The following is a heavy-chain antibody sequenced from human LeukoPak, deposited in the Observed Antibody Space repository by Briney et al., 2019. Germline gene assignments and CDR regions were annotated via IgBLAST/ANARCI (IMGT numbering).Heavy chain of an antibody. CDR1: GFTFSNCA. V-gene: IGHV3-30*02. J-gene: IGHJ6*02. CDR2: IRYDGSNK. Sequence: GGSLRLSCAASGFTFSNCAMHWVRQAPGKGLEWVAFIRYDGSNKFYADSVKGRFTISRDNSKNTLYLQMNSLRAEDTAVYYCARGEFAWIQGSYGMNVWGQGTTVTVSS. D-gene: IGHD5-18*01. CDR3: ARGEFAWIQGSYGMNV.